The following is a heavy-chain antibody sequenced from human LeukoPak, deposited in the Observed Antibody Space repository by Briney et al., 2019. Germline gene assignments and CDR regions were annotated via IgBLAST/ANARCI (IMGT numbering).Heavy chain of an antibody. CDR2: ISYDGSNK. D-gene: IGHD2-15*01. CDR1: GFTFSSYA. CDR3: ARGLGYCSGGSRSDWFDP. V-gene: IGHV3-30-3*01. J-gene: IGHJ5*02. Sequence: PGGSLRLSCAASGFTFSSYAMHWVRQAPGKGLEWVAVISYDGSNKYYADSVKGRFTISRDNSKNTLYLQMNSLRAEDTAVYYCARGLGYCSGGSRSDWFDPWGQGTLVTVSS.